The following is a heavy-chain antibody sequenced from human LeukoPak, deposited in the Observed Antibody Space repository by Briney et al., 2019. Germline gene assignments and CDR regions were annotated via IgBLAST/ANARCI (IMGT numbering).Heavy chain of an antibody. V-gene: IGHV4-61*02. CDR3: ARVKLDAPDAFDI. CDR2: VYTSGST. D-gene: IGHD6-6*01. CDR1: GGSISSGSYN. Sequence: PSQTLSLTCTVSGGSISSGSYNWSWIRQPAGKGLEWIGRVYTSGSTNYNPSLKSRVTISVDTSKNQFSLKLSSVTAADTAVYYCARVKLDAPDAFDIWGQGTMVTVSS. J-gene: IGHJ3*02.